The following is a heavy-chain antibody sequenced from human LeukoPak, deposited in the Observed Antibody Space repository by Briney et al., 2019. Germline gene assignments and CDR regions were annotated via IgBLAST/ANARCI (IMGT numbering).Heavy chain of an antibody. V-gene: IGHV3-13*01. D-gene: IGHD3-22*01. CDR1: GFSFSSYD. CDR2: IGTAGDT. Sequence: PGGSLRLSCAASGFSFSSYDMHWVRQATGKGLEWVSAIGTAGDTYYPGSVEGRFTISRENAKNSLYLQMHPLRPGDTSVYYCARTYYYDSSGYYFAYWGQGTLVTVSS. CDR3: ARTYYYDSSGYYFAY. J-gene: IGHJ4*02.